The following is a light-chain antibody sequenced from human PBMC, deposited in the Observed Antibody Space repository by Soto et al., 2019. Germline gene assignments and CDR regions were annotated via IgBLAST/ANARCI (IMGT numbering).Light chain of an antibody. V-gene: IGLV1-44*01. CDR1: GSNIGVNT. CDR3: ATWDDNLNSPI. CDR2: SNN. Sequence: QSVLSQPPSASGTPGQSVTISCSGGGSNIGVNTVSWYRQLPGTGPKVLINSNNERPSGVPERFSGSKSGTSASLAISGLQPEDEAEYSCATWDDNLNSPIFGGGTKLTVL. J-gene: IGLJ2*01.